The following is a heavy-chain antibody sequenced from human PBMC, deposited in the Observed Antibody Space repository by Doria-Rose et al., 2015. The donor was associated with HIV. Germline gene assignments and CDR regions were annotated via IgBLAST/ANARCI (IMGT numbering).Heavy chain of an antibody. CDR1: GGSVASGPPY. Sequence: QVQLQESGPGLVKPSETLSLTCTVSGGSVASGPPYWDWIRQTPGKGLEWIGTIYYSGTTYYNPSLRGRVTISLHTSKNQYSLKLISVTAADTGVYYCAKQAVNWFDPWGQGTLVTVSS. D-gene: IGHD6-25*01. CDR3: AKQAVNWFDP. CDR2: IYYSGTT. V-gene: IGHV4-39*01. J-gene: IGHJ5*02.